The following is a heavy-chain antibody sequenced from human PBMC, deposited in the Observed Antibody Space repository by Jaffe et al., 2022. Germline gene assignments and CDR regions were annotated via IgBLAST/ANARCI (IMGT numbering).Heavy chain of an antibody. CDR3: VKDSLYSTSWYDFDY. J-gene: IGHJ4*02. CDR1: GFTFNNCA. V-gene: IGHV3-23*01. D-gene: IGHD6-13*01. CDR2: ISGSGEVT. Sequence: EVQLLESGGGLVQPGGSLRLSCAASGFTFNNCAMSWVRQAPGKGLEWVSVISGSGEVTHYADSVTGRFIISRDNSNNTLHLQMNSLRAEDTAIYYCVKDSLYSTSWYDFDYWGQGTLVTVSS.